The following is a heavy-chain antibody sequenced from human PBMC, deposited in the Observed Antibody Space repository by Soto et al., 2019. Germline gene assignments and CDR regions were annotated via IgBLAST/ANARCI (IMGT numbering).Heavy chain of an antibody. CDR3: AKDMGAYGSGSALFDY. CDR2: ISWNSGSI. V-gene: IGHV3-9*01. J-gene: IGHJ4*02. Sequence: EVQLVESGGGLVQPGRSLRLSCAASGFTFDDYAMHWVRQAPGKGLEWVSGISWNSGSIGYADSVKGRFTISRDNAKNSLYLQMNSLRAEDTALYYCAKDMGAYGSGSALFDYWGQGTLVTVSS. D-gene: IGHD3-10*01. CDR1: GFTFDDYA.